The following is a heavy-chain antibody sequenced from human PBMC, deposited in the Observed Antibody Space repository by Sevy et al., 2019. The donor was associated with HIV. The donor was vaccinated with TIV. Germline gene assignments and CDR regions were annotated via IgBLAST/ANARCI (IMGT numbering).Heavy chain of an antibody. CDR3: ARDQTAARKGIDY. D-gene: IGHD2-15*01. CDR2: INVGNGNT. CDR1: GYTFTNYA. V-gene: IGHV1-3*01. Sequence: ASVKVSCKASGYTFTNYALHWVRQAPGQSLEWMGWINVGNGNTRYSQKFQDRFTITRGTSASTAYMELNSLTSEDTAVYYCARDQTAARKGIDYWGQGTLVTVSS. J-gene: IGHJ4*02.